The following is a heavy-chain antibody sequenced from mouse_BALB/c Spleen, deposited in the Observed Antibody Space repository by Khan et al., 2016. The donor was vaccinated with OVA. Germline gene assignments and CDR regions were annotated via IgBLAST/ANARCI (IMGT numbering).Heavy chain of an antibody. J-gene: IGHJ3*01. CDR2: INPSNGGT. Sequence: VQLQQSGAELVKPGASVRLSCKASGYTFTSSYLYWVKQRPGQGLEWIGDINPSNGGTNFNQKFKSKATLTVDNSSSTAYMQLNSLTSEDSVGYYCAREGCGAFAYWGQGTLGTVSA. CDR1: GYTFTSSY. D-gene: IGHD1-1*02. V-gene: IGHV1S81*02. CDR3: AREGCGAFAY.